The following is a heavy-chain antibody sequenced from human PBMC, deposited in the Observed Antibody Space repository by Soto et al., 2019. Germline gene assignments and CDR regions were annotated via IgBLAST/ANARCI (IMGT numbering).Heavy chain of an antibody. CDR3: ARDNATMVRGEVGWFDP. J-gene: IGHJ5*02. CDR2: IWYDGSNK. V-gene: IGHV3-33*01. CDR1: GFTFSSYG. D-gene: IGHD3-10*01. Sequence: QVQLVESGGGVVQPGRSLRLSCAASGFTFSSYGMHWVRQAPGKGLEWVAVIWYDGSNKYYADSVKGRFTISRDNSKNPLYLQMNSLRAEDTAVYYCARDNATMVRGEVGWFDPWGQGTLVTVSS.